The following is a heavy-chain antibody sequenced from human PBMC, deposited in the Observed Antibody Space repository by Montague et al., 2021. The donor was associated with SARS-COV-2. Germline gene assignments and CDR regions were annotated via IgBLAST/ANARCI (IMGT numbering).Heavy chain of an antibody. D-gene: IGHD6-13*01. J-gene: IGHJ4*02. CDR3: AKAGLYSSTYDS. Sequence: SLRLSCAASGFTFSGYAMTWVRQAPGKGLEWVSVIYSGGSITYYADSVKGRLTISRDNSKNTLYLQMNSLRAEDTAVYYRAKAGLYSSTYDSWGQGTLVTVSS. CDR2: IYSGGSIT. CDR1: GFTFSGYA. V-gene: IGHV3-23*03.